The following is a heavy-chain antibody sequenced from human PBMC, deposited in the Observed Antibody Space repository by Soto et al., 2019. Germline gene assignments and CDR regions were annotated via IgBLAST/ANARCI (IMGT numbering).Heavy chain of an antibody. D-gene: IGHD1-20*01. Sequence: SETLSLTCTVSGGYVSSGSYYWSWIRQPPGKGPEWIGYIYYSGSTNYNPSLKSRVTISVDTSKNQFSLKLSSVTAADTAVYYCARKVRGDLYNWNPKYYFDYWGQGTLVTVSS. CDR3: ARKVRGDLYNWNPKYYFDY. CDR2: IYYSGST. CDR1: GGYVSSGSYY. V-gene: IGHV4-61*01. J-gene: IGHJ4*02.